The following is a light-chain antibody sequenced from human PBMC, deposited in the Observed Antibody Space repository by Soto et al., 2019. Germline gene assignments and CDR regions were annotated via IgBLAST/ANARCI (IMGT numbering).Light chain of an antibody. CDR3: SSYTSSSSLAI. CDR1: SSDVGFYNH. V-gene: IGLV2-14*01. J-gene: IGLJ2*01. CDR2: EVT. Sequence: QSALTQPASVSGAPGQSITISCSGTSSDVGFYNHVSWYQQHPGEAPKLLIYEVTIRPSGVSNRFSGSKSGNTASLTVSGLQAEDEGDYYCSSYTSSSSLAIFGGGTQLTVL.